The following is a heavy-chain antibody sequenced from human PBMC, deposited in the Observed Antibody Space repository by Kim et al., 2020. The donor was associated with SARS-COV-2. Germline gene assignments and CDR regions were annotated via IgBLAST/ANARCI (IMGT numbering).Heavy chain of an antibody. J-gene: IGHJ6*02. CDR3: AKDKWDYSAMGG. D-gene: IGHD6-13*01. V-gene: IGHV3-23*01. Sequence: GGSLRLSCAASGFAFSSNAMSWVRQAPGKGLEWVSSISGTGNDLYYADSVRGRFTISRDIGKNTLYLQMNSLRAEDTALYYCAKDKWDYSAMGGWGQGTT. CDR1: GFAFSSNA. CDR2: ISGTGNDL.